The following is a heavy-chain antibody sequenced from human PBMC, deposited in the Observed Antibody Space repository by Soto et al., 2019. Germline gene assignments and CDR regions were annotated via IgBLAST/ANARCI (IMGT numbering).Heavy chain of an antibody. CDR1: GGSISSSSYY. CDR2: IYYSGST. V-gene: IGHV4-39*07. CDR3: ARDYAHKAVAGHDAFDI. D-gene: IGHD6-19*01. J-gene: IGHJ3*02. Sequence: PSETLSLTCTVSGGSISSSSYYWGWIRQPPGKGLEWIGSIYYSGSTYYNPSLKSRVTISVDTSKNQFSLKLSSVTAADTAVYYCARDYAHKAVAGHDAFDIWGQGTMVTVSS.